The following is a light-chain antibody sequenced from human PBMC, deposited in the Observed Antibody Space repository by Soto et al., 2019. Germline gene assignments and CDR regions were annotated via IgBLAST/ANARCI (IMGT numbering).Light chain of an antibody. CDR3: QQYGSSPPVT. CDR2: GAS. CDR1: QSVDSSY. Sequence: EIVLTQSPGTLSLSPGERATLSCRASQSVDSSYIAWYQQKPGQAPRLLIYGASSRATGIPDRFSGSGSGTDFTLTISRLEPEDFAVYYCQQYGSSPPVTFGGGTKVEIK. V-gene: IGKV3-20*01. J-gene: IGKJ4*01.